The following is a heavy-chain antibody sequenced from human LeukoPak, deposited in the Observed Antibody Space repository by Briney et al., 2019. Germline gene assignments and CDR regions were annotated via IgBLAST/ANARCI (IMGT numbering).Heavy chain of an antibody. CDR1: GFTFSNAW. CDR3: TTDTYYYDSSGYASRFDY. D-gene: IGHD3-22*01. J-gene: IGHJ4*02. V-gene: IGHV3-15*01. CDR2: IKSKTDGGTT. Sequence: GGSLRLSCAASGFTFSNAWMSWVRQAPGKGLEWVGRIKSKTDGGTTDYAAPVKGGFTISRDDSKNTLYLQMNSLKTEDTAVYYCTTDTYYYDSSGYASRFDYWGQGTLVTVSS.